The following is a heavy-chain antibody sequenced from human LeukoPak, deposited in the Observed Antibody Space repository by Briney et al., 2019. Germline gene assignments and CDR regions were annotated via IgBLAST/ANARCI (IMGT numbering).Heavy chain of an antibody. CDR2: ISTTGTYI. V-gene: IGHV3-21*01. J-gene: IGHJ4*02. CDR3: ARETDYGSHVDY. D-gene: IGHD4-17*01. Sequence: GGSLRLSCAASGFTFSSYWMSWVRRAPGKGLEWVSSISTTGTYIYYADSVKGRFTISRDNAKKSLYLQMNSLRAEDTAVYYCARETDYGSHVDYWGQGTLVTVSS. CDR1: GFTFSSYW.